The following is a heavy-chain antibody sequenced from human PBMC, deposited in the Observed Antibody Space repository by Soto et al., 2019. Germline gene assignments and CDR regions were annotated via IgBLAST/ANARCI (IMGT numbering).Heavy chain of an antibody. CDR3: TGEVASGY. Sequence: QVQLVESGGGVVQPGRSLRLSCAVSGFTVSTYGMQWVRQAPGKGLEWVAVISRDGGTKYYADSVKGRFTISRDNSRNTLFLEMKSLRGDDMAVYYCTGEVASGYWGQGTLVTVSS. D-gene: IGHD2-8*02. V-gene: IGHV3-30*03. J-gene: IGHJ4*02. CDR2: ISRDGGTK. CDR1: GFTVSTYG.